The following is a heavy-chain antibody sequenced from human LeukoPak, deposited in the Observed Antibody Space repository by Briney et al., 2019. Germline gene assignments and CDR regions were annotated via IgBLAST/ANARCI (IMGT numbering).Heavy chain of an antibody. Sequence: GGSLRLSCTPSGFIFGASAVSRVRQAPGKGLEWVGFIRGTPYGATTEYAASVKGRFTILRDDSKNIAYLQMNNLNTEDTAIYYCTRCQSTASLRGRYYFDLWGQGTLVTASS. V-gene: IGHV3-49*04. J-gene: IGHJ4*02. CDR1: GFIFGASA. CDR3: TRCQSTASLRGRYYFDL. D-gene: IGHD3-16*01. CDR2: IRGTPYGATT.